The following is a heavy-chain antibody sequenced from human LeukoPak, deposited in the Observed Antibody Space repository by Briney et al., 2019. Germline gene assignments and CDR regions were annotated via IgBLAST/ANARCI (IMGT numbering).Heavy chain of an antibody. CDR3: AIYSGDYFEY. CDR2: IKSKTDGGTT. CDR1: GFTFSNAW. J-gene: IGHJ4*02. D-gene: IGHD1-26*01. Sequence: GGSLRVSCAASGFTFSNAWMSWVRQAPGKGLEWVGRIKSKTDGGTTDYAAHVKGRSTISKDDTKNTLFLEMNSLQTEDTAVYHCAIYSGDYFEYWGQGTLVSVSS. V-gene: IGHV3-15*01.